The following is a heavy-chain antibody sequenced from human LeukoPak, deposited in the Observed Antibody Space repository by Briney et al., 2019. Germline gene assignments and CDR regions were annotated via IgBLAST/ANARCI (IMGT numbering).Heavy chain of an antibody. V-gene: IGHV4-4*07. J-gene: IGHJ3*02. D-gene: IGHD3-22*01. CDR3: ARATFTMTRNAFDI. CDR1: GGSISSYY. Sequence: SETLSLTCTVSGGSISSYYWSWIRQPAGKGLELSGRIYTSGSTNYNPSLKSRVTMSVDTSKNQFSLKLSSVTAADTAVHYCARATFTMTRNAFDIWGQGTMVTVSS. CDR2: IYTSGST.